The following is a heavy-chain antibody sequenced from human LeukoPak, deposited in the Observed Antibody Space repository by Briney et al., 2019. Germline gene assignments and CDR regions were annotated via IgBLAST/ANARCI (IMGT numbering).Heavy chain of an antibody. CDR3: ARDTAMVTGYYYYGMDV. J-gene: IGHJ6*02. CDR1: GFTFSDYY. Sequence: PGGSLRLSCAASGFTFSDYYMSWIRQAPRKGLEWVSYISSSGSTIYYADSVKGRFTISRDNAKNSLYLQMNSLRAEDTAVYYCARDTAMVTGYYYYGMDVWGQGTTVTVSS. V-gene: IGHV3-11*01. CDR2: ISSSGSTI. D-gene: IGHD5-18*01.